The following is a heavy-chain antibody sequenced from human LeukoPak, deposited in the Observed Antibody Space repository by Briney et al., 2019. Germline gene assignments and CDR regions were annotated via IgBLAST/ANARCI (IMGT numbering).Heavy chain of an antibody. CDR2: MNPNSGDT. Sequence: ASVKVSCKASGYTFTNYAMNWVRQATGQGLEWMGWMNPNSGDTGYAQKFQGRVTITADESTSTAYMELSSLRSDDTAVYYCARDDNYGIFVNVDYWGQGTLVTVSS. V-gene: IGHV1-8*03. CDR1: GYTFTNYA. D-gene: IGHD4-11*01. CDR3: ARDDNYGIFVNVDY. J-gene: IGHJ4*02.